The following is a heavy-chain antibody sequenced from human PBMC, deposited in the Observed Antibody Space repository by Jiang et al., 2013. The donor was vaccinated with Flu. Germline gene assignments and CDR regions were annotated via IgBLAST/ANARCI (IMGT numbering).Heavy chain of an antibody. CDR3: ARYSSSLEYYFDY. Sequence: GSISSYYWSWIRQPPGKGLEWIGYIYYSGSTNYNPSLKSRVTISVDTSKNQFSLKLSSVTAADTAVYYCARYSSSLEYYFDYWGQGTLVTVSS. CDR2: IYYSGST. D-gene: IGHD6-6*01. V-gene: IGHV4-59*08. J-gene: IGHJ4*02. CDR1: GSISSYY.